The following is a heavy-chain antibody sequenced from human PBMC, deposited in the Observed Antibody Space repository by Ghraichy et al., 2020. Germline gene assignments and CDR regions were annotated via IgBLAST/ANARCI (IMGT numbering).Heavy chain of an antibody. Sequence: SETLSLTCTVSGDSFTSSYWTWIRQPAGKGLEWIGRISASWGTNQNPSLKSRISMSIDTSRNTFSLKLSSVTAGDTAVYYWARDDLVGGGGRNWFTPWGQGRPVTVSS. V-gene: IGHV4-4*07. CDR1: GDSFTSSY. J-gene: IGHJ5*02. D-gene: IGHD3-16*01. CDR2: ISASWGT. CDR3: ARDDLVGGGGRNWFTP.